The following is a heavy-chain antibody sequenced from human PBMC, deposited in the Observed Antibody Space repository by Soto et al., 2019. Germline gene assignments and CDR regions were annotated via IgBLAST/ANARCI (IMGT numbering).Heavy chain of an antibody. CDR2: ISYDGSNK. D-gene: IGHD2-15*01. J-gene: IGHJ6*02. CDR3: AKDQGYCSGGSCYSLYYYYGMDV. V-gene: IGHV3-30*18. CDR1: GFTFSSYG. Sequence: GGSLRLSCAASGFTFSSYGMHWVRQAPGKGLEWVAVISYDGSNKYYADSVKGRFTISRDNSKNTLYLQMSSLRAEDTAVYYCAKDQGYCSGGSCYSLYYYYGMDVWGQGTTVTVSS.